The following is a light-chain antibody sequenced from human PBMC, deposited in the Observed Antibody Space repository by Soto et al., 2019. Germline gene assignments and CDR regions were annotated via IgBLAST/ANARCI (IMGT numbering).Light chain of an antibody. CDR1: SSNIGTNT. V-gene: IGLV1-44*01. CDR3: AAWDVSLVV. Sequence: QSVLTQPPSASGTPGQRVTIFCSGSSSNIGTNTVIWYQQLPGAAPKLLIDSDNQRPSGVPDRFSGSKSGTSASLAISGLQSEDEADYYSAAWDVSLVVFGGGTKLTVL. J-gene: IGLJ2*01. CDR2: SDN.